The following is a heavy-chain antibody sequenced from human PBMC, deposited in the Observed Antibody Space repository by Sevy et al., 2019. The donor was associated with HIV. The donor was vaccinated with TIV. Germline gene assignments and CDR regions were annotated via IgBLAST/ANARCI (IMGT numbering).Heavy chain of an antibody. V-gene: IGHV3-23*01. CDR3: AKAGYDYVWGSYAWFDP. CDR2: ISGSGGST. J-gene: IGHJ5*02. D-gene: IGHD3-16*01. CDR1: GFTFSSYA. Sequence: GESLKISCAASGFTFSSYAMSWVRQAPGKGLEWVSAISGSGGSTYYADSVKGRFTISRDNSKNTLYLQMNSLRAEDTAVYYCAKAGYDYVWGSYAWFDPWGQGTLVTVSS.